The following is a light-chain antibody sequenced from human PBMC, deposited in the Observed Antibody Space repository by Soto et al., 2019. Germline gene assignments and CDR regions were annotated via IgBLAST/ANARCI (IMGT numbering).Light chain of an antibody. Sequence: QSVLTQPASVSGSPGQSITISCTGTSSDVGGYNYVSWYQQHPGKAPKLMIYDVSNRPSGVSNRFSGSKSGNTASLTISGLPAEDEADYYCSSYTSRSTQVFGTGTKVTVL. J-gene: IGLJ1*01. CDR3: SSYTSRSTQV. CDR1: SSDVGGYNY. CDR2: DVS. V-gene: IGLV2-14*01.